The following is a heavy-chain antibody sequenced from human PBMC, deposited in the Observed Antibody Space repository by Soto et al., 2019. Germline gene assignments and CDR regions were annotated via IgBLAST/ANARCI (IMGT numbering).Heavy chain of an antibody. V-gene: IGHV4-31*03. D-gene: IGHD7-27*01. Sequence: KSSETLSLTCTVSGGSISSGGYYWSWIRQHPGKSLEWIGYIYYSGSTYYNPSLKSRVTISVDTSKNQFSLKLSSVTAADTAVYYCARGLTGTGAFDIWGQGTMVTVSS. CDR2: IYYSGST. CDR1: GGSISSGGYY. J-gene: IGHJ3*02. CDR3: ARGLTGTGAFDI.